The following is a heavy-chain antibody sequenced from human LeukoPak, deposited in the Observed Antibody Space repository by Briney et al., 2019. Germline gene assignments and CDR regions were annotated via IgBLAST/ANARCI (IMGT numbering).Heavy chain of an antibody. D-gene: IGHD6-13*01. CDR1: GFTFSSYA. CDR2: ISYDGSNK. V-gene: IGHV3-30-3*01. CDR3: ARDSSAAGTDYFDY. J-gene: IGHJ4*02. Sequence: PGGSLRLSCAASGFTFSSYAMHWVRQAPGKGPEWVAVISYDGSNKYYADSVKGRFTISRDNSKNTLYPQMNSLRAEDTAVYYCARDSSAAGTDYFDYWGQGTLVTVSP.